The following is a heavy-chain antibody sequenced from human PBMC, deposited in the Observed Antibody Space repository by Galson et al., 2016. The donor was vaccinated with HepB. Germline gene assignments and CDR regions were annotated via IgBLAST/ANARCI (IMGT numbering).Heavy chain of an antibody. D-gene: IGHD6-13*01. Sequence: SCKASGYTFATHGISWVRQAPGEGLEWMGWVRVFDGHTDSARKFQDRVSFTADTSTNTAYIELRSLTYDDTAVYFCAREQSSSWSPFDYWGQGTLVAVS. CDR1: GYTFATHG. CDR2: VRVFDGHT. J-gene: IGHJ4*02. CDR3: AREQSSSWSPFDY. V-gene: IGHV1-18*01.